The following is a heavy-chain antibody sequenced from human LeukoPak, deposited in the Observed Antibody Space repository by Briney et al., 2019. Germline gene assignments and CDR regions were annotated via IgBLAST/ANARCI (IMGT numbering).Heavy chain of an antibody. J-gene: IGHJ6*02. V-gene: IGHV3-74*01. CDR2: INSDGSRT. CDR1: GNYW. Sequence: GGSLRLSCAASGNYWMHWVRQVPGKGLVWVSHINSDGSRTSYADSVKGRFTISKDNAKNTVYLQMSGLRVEDTAVYHCASDSPYYGMDVWGQGTTVTVSS. CDR3: ASDSPYYGMDV.